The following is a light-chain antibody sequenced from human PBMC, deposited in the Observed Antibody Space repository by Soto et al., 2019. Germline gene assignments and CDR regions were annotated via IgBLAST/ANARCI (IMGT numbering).Light chain of an antibody. CDR1: QAIRND. V-gene: IGKV1-6*01. Sequence: AIQMIQSPSSLSASVGDRVTITCRASQAIRNDLAWYQQRPGKAPKLLIYASSNLQSGVPSRSRGSGSGTDFTLTISSLQPEDFATYYCLQDYTYPRTFGQGTKVDIK. CDR3: LQDYTYPRT. J-gene: IGKJ1*01. CDR2: ASS.